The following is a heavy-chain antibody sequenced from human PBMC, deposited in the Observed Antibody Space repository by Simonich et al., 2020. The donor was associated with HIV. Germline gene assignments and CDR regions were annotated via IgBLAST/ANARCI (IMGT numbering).Heavy chain of an antibody. CDR3: ARDKRIEFSNAWYSDGFDV. V-gene: IGHV1-69-2*01. CDR1: GYSFTSYW. D-gene: IGHD2-21*02. CDR2: GDPKDGET. Sequence: EVQLVQSGAEVKKPRESLKISCKASGYSFTSYWIGWVRQMPGQGLEWMGFGDPKDGETIYAEKFQGRVTITADTSTDTVYMDLSSLTSEDTAVYYCARDKRIEFSNAWYSDGFDVWGQGTMVTFSS. J-gene: IGHJ3*01.